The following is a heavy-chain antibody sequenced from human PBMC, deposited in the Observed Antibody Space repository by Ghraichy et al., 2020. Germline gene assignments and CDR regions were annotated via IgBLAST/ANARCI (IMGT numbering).Heavy chain of an antibody. J-gene: IGHJ6*02. D-gene: IGHD3-3*01. Sequence: SETLSLTCTVSGGSISSYYWSWIRQPPGKGLEWIGYIYYSGSTNYNPSLKSRVTISVDTSKNQFSLKLSSVTAADTAVYYCARDKRGTYDFWSGYHYYYYGMDVWGQGTTVTVSS. CDR1: GGSISSYY. CDR3: ARDKRGTYDFWSGYHYYYYGMDV. CDR2: IYYSGST. V-gene: IGHV4-59*01.